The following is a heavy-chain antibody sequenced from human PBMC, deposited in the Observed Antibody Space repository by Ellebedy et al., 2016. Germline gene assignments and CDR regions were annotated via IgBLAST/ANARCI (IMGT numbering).Heavy chain of an antibody. CDR1: GFTFSSYA. J-gene: IGHJ3*02. Sequence: GGSLRLXXAASGFTFSSYAMSWVRQAPGKGLEWVSSISSSSSYIYYADSVKGRFTISRDNAKNSLYLQMNSLRAEDTAVYYCASPDDYSDAFDIWGQGTMVTASS. D-gene: IGHD5-12*01. V-gene: IGHV3-21*01. CDR3: ASPDDYSDAFDI. CDR2: ISSSSSYI.